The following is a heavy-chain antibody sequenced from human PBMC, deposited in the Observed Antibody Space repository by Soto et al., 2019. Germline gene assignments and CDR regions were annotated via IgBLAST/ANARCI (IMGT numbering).Heavy chain of an antibody. J-gene: IGHJ4*02. CDR1: GGTFSGHA. V-gene: IGHV1-69*06. D-gene: IGHD7-27*01. CDR2: LIPLFGTT. Sequence: QVQLVQSGAEVKKPGSSVKVSCEASGGTFSGHAISWVRQAPGQGPEWMGGLIPLFGTTQHAQNFQDRLXITADKSTSTAYMELTSLRFEDTAIYYCARGPNWGYRFDSWGQGTLVTVSS. CDR3: ARGPNWGYRFDS.